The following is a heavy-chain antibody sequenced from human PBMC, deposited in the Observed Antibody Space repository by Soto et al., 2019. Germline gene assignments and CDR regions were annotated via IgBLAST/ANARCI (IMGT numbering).Heavy chain of an antibody. V-gene: IGHV3-30-3*01. CDR3: ARDLGYSYGQGSSDY. J-gene: IGHJ4*02. CDR2: ISYDGSNK. D-gene: IGHD5-18*01. Sequence: QVQLVESGGGVVQPGRSLRLSCAASGFTFSSYAMHWVRQAPGKGLEWVAVISYDGSNKYYADSVKGRFTISRDNSKNTLYLQMNSLRAEDTAVYYCARDLGYSYGQGSSDYWGQGTLVTVSS. CDR1: GFTFSSYA.